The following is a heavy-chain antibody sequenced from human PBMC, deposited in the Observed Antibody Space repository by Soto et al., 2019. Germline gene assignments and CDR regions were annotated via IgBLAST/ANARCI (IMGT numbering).Heavy chain of an antibody. CDR2: IYPGDSDT. V-gene: IGHV5-51*01. Sequence: GESLKISCKASGYIFTLYWIGWVRQMPGKGLEWMGIIYPGDSDTRYSPSFQGQVTISADKSISTASLQWSSLKASDTAVYHCASQSPTPGYYYFSYGMDVWGQGTTVTVSS. J-gene: IGHJ6*02. D-gene: IGHD4-17*01. CDR1: GYIFTLYW. CDR3: ASQSPTPGYYYFSYGMDV.